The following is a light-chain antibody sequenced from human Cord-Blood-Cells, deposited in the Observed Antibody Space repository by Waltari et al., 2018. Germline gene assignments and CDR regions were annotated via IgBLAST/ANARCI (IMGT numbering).Light chain of an antibody. V-gene: IGKV3D-15*01. CDR3: QQYNNWPYS. CDR2: GAS. CDR1: QSVSSN. Sequence: EIVMTQSPATLSVSPGERATLSCRASQSVSSNLAWYQQKPGQAPRLLIYGASTRATGIPARFSGSGSGTEFTLTISSLQSEDFAVYYCQQYNNWPYSFDQGTKIEI. J-gene: IGKJ2*03.